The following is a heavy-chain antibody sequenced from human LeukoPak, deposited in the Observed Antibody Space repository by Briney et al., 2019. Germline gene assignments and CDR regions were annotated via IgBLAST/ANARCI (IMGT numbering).Heavy chain of an antibody. CDR2: IYHSGST. D-gene: IGHD5-24*01. CDR1: GGSISSSNW. V-gene: IGHV4-4*02. J-gene: IGHJ4*02. CDR3: ARGRRDGYNYPFDY. Sequence: PSGTLSLTCAVSGGSISSSNWWSWVRQPPGKGLEWLGEIYHSGSTNYNPSLKSRVTISVDKSKNQFSLKLSSVTAADTAVYYCARGRRDGYNYPFDYWGQGTLVTVSS.